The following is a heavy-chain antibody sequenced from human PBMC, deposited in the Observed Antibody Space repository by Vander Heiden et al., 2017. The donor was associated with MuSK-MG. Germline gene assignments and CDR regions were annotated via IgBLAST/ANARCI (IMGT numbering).Heavy chain of an antibody. CDR3: ARGTIFGVVIIPYYYMDV. D-gene: IGHD3-3*01. Sequence: QVQLQQWGAGLSKPSETLSLTCAVSGGSFSGYYWSWLRQPPGKGLEWIGEINHSGSTNYNPSLKSRVTISVDTSKNQFSLKLSSVTAADTAVYYCARGTIFGVVIIPYYYMDVWGKGTTVTVSS. CDR1: GGSFSGYY. V-gene: IGHV4-34*01. CDR2: INHSGST. J-gene: IGHJ6*03.